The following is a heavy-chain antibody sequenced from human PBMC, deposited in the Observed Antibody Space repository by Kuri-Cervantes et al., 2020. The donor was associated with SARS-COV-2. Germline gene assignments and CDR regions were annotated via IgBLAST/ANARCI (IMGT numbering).Heavy chain of an antibody. CDR3: ARDLPTGDRDYHGMDV. CDR2: INPNSGGT. D-gene: IGHD7-27*01. Sequence: ASVKVSCKASGYTFTGYYMHWVRQAPGQGLEWMGWINPNSGGTNYAQKFQGRVTMTRDTSISTAYMELSRLRSDDTAVYYCARDLPTGDRDYHGMDVWGQGTTVTVSS. CDR1: GYTFTGYY. J-gene: IGHJ6*02. V-gene: IGHV1-2*02.